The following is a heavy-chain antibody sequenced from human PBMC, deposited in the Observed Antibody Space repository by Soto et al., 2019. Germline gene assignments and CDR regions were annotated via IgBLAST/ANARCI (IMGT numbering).Heavy chain of an antibody. CDR3: ASSLTGSKYYYYGMDV. D-gene: IGHD3-10*01. V-gene: IGHV4-34*01. CDR1: GGSFSGYY. CDR2: INHSGST. J-gene: IGHJ6*02. Sequence: SETLSLTCAVYGGSFSGYYWSWIRQPPGKGLEWIGEINHSGSTNYNPSLKSRVTISVDTSKNQFSLKLSSVTAADTAVDYGASSLTGSKYYYYGMDVWGQGTTVTVSS.